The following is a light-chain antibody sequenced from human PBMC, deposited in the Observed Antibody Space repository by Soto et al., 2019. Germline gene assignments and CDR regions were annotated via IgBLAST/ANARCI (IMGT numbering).Light chain of an antibody. CDR2: EVT. J-gene: IGLJ2*01. Sequence: QSVLTQPASVSGSPGQSITISCAGTRDDIGAYDYVSWYQQHPGNAPKLLVYEVTNRPSGVSDRFSGSKSGNTAPLTISGLQAEDEADYYCNSYTNSSAVVFGGGTKVTAL. V-gene: IGLV2-14*01. CDR1: RDDIGAYDY. CDR3: NSYTNSSAVV.